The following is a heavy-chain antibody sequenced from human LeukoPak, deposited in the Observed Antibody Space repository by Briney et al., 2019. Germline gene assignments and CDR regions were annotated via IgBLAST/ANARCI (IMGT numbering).Heavy chain of an antibody. V-gene: IGHV4-30-4*08. CDR1: GGSISSGDYY. J-gene: IGHJ6*03. CDR3: ARGAFDCSSTSCYLYYYYMDV. CDR2: IYYSGST. Sequence: SETLSLTCTVSGGSISSGDYYWSWIRQPPGKGLEWIGYIYYSGSTYYNPSLKSRDTISVDTSKNQFSLKLSSVTAADTAVYYCARGAFDCSSTSCYLYYYYMDVWGKGTTVTVSS. D-gene: IGHD2-2*01.